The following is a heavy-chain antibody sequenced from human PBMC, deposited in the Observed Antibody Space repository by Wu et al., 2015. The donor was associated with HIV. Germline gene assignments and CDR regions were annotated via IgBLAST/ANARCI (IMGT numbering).Heavy chain of an antibody. D-gene: IGHD2-15*01. J-gene: IGHJ4*02. CDR1: GYFFTGYY. CDR3: ARDYCSGGFCHYFFDS. V-gene: IGHV1-2*02. Sequence: QVQLVQSGAEVAKPGASVKVSCKTSGYFFTGYYIHWVRQAPGQGLEWMAWINPANGDTRSSQRFQGRVTLTTATSTSTAYLELSSLRSDDTAVYYCARDYCSGGFCHYFFDSWGQGTLVTVSS. CDR2: INPANGDT.